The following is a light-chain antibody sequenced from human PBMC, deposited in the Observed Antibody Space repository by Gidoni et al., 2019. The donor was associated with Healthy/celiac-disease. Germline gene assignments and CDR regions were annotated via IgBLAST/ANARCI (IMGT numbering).Light chain of an antibody. CDR3: QQRSNWRGLT. J-gene: IGKJ4*01. CDR2: DAS. Sequence: EIVLTESPPTLSLYPGERATLSCRASKSVSSYLAWYQQKPGQAPRLLLYDASNRATGTPARFSGSGAGTDFTLTISSLEPEDFAVYYCQQRSNWRGLTFGGGTKVEIK. CDR1: KSVSSY. V-gene: IGKV3-11*01.